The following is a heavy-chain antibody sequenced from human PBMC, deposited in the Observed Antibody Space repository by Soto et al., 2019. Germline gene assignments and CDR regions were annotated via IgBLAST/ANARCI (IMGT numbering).Heavy chain of an antibody. Sequence: QVQLVQSGAEVKKPGSSVKVSCKASGGTFSSYTISWGRQAPGQGLEWMGRIIPILGIANSAQKLQGRVTITADKSPSTADMELSSLRSEDTAVYYCARRGMDVWGQGTTVTVSS. CDR2: IIPILGIA. J-gene: IGHJ6*02. V-gene: IGHV1-69*02. CDR1: GGTFSSYT. CDR3: ARRGMDV.